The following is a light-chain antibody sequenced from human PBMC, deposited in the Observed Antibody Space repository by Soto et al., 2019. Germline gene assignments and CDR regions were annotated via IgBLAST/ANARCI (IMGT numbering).Light chain of an antibody. V-gene: IGKV1-5*01. J-gene: IGKJ1*01. Sequence: DIQMTQSPSILSANVGDRVTITFRASQSISTWLAWYQHKPGKAPKILIYDVSSLESGVPSSFRGTGSGTAFTLTLSSLQPDDSATYYCLQGDSSPWSFGQWTTV. CDR3: LQGDSSPWS. CDR1: QSISTW. CDR2: DVS.